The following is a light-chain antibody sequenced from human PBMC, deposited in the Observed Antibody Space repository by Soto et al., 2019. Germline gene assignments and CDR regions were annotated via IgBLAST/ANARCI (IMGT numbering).Light chain of an antibody. CDR3: QQYSNSLS. Sequence: EIVLTQSPGTLSLSPGERATLSCGASQSVSGKRLALYQQKPCQAPTLGIYGASTTPIGIPNRFSGSGSGTYFPLTISRLDPEYFAVYYCQQYSNSLSFGQGTRLEIK. J-gene: IGKJ5*01. CDR2: GAS. CDR1: QSVSGKR. V-gene: IGKV3-20*01.